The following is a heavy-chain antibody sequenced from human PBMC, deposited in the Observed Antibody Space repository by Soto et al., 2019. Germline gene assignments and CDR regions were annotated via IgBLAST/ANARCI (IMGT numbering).Heavy chain of an antibody. Sequence: GGSLRLSCAASGFTFSSYAMTWVRQSPGEGLEWVSALTPGGETTYYADSVKGRFTISRDNSKNTLYLQMNSLRAEDTAVYYCAKETSKSLIVGATLDYWGQGTLVTVSS. CDR2: LTPGGETT. CDR3: AKETSKSLIVGATLDY. J-gene: IGHJ4*02. V-gene: IGHV3-23*01. CDR1: GFTFSSYA. D-gene: IGHD1-26*01.